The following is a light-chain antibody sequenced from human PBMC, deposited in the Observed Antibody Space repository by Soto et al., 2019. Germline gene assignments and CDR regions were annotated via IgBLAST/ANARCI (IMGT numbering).Light chain of an antibody. CDR2: AAS. CDR1: QSVSNN. CDR3: QQYNNWPV. Sequence: EIVLTQPPGTLSLSPGERATLSCRASQSVSNNYLAWYQQKPGQAPRLLIYAASTRATGIPARFSGSGSGTEFTLTISSLQSEDFAVYYCQQYNNWPVFGQGTKVDIK. J-gene: IGKJ1*01. V-gene: IGKV3-15*01.